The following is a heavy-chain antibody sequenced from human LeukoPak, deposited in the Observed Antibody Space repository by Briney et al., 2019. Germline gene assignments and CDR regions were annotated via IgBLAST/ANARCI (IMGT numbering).Heavy chain of an antibody. CDR1: GFTFSSYW. D-gene: IGHD3-16*02. CDR3: AKGVITFGGVIVQPFDY. CDR2: IKQDGSEK. Sequence: GGSLRLSCAASGFTFSSYWMSWVRQAPGKGLEWVANIKQDGSEKYYVDSVKGRFTISRDNSKNTLDLQMNSLRAEDTAVYYCAKGVITFGGVIVQPFDYWGQGTLVTVSS. J-gene: IGHJ4*02. V-gene: IGHV3-7*03.